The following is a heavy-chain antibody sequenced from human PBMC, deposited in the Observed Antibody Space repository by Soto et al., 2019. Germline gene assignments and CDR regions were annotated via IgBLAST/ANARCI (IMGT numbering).Heavy chain of an antibody. CDR1: GYSFTNYW. D-gene: IGHD3-9*01. CDR3: VRPDNTGYYSH. Sequence: GESLKISCKGSGYSFTNYWIGWVRQMPGKGLEWMGIINPADSDTRYSPSFQGQVTVSVDKSISTAYLQRGSLKASDTAMYYCVRPDNTGYYSHCGPGTTLTVSS. CDR2: INPADSDT. V-gene: IGHV5-51*01. J-gene: IGHJ4*02.